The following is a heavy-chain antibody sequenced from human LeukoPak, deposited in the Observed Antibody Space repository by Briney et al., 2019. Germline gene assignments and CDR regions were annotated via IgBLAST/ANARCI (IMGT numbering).Heavy chain of an antibody. CDR2: IIPIFGTA. V-gene: IGHV1-69*13. D-gene: IGHD3-22*01. J-gene: IGHJ4*02. Sequence: SAKVSCKPSRGTLSSYAISWVRQAPGQGLEWMGGIIPIFGTANYAQKFQGRVTITADESTSTAYMELSSLRSEDTAVYYCATYYYDSSGYYYPRDYWGQGTLVTVSS. CDR3: ATYYYDSSGYYYPRDY. CDR1: RGTLSSYA.